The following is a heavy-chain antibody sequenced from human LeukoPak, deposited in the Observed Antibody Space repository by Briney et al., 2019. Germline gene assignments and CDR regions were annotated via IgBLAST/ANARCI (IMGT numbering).Heavy chain of an antibody. CDR1: GFTFSSYA. CDR2: INDNGADT. CDR3: AKEKPSDAMPLYYFDY. V-gene: IGHV3-23*01. D-gene: IGHD2-2*01. J-gene: IGHJ4*02. Sequence: PGGSLRLSCAASGFTFSSYAMSWVRRAPGKGLKWVSSINDNGADTYYADSVKGRFTISRDNSKNTLYLQMNSLRAEDTAVYYCAKEKPSDAMPLYYFDYWGQGTLVTVSS.